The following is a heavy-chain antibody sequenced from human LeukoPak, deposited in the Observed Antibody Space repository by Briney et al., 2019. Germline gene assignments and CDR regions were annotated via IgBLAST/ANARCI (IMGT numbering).Heavy chain of an antibody. V-gene: IGHV4-59*02. D-gene: IGHD3-10*01. Sequence: SETLSLTCTVSGGSVSNKYWSWIRQPPGKGLEWIGYIYYSGSTNYNPSLKSRVTILVDTSKNQFSLKLSSVTAADTAVYFCARGGGYYYMDVWDKGTTVTVSS. CDR2: IYYSGST. CDR3: ARGGGYYYMDV. CDR1: GGSVSNKY. J-gene: IGHJ6*03.